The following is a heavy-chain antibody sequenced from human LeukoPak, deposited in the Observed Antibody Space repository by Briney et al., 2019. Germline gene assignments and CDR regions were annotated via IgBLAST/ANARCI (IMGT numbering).Heavy chain of an antibody. CDR2: ISSSSSAI. J-gene: IGHJ4*02. V-gene: IGHV3-48*04. D-gene: IGHD3-16*01. CDR1: GFTFSSYW. CDR3: ARDYIGGWNDH. Sequence: PGGSLRLSCAASGFTFSSYWMSWVRQAPGKGLEWVSYISSSSSAIYYADSVKGRFTISRDNAKNSVYLQMNSLRVEDTAVYFCARDYIGGWNDHWGQGTLVTVSS.